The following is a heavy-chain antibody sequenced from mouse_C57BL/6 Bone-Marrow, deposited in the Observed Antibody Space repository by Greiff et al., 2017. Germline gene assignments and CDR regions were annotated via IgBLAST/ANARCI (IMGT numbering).Heavy chain of an antibody. CDR3: AGEGAFITTVVSPFDY. Sequence: VQLQESGAELARPGASVKLSCKASGYTFTSYGISWVKQRTGQGLEWIGEIYPRSGNTYYNEKFKGKATLTADKSSSTAYMELRSLTSEDSAVYFCAGEGAFITTVVSPFDYWGQGTTLTVSS. CDR1: GYTFTSYG. CDR2: IYPRSGNT. V-gene: IGHV1-81*01. J-gene: IGHJ2*01. D-gene: IGHD1-1*01.